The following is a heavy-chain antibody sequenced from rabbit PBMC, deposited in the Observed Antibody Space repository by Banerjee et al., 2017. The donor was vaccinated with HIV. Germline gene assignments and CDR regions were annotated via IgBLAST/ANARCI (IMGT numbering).Heavy chain of an antibody. J-gene: IGHJ4*01. CDR3: ARKREYNYDGYVNL. Sequence: QEQLEESGGDLVKPGASPTLTCTASGFSFSSGYYMCWGRQAPGKGLEWIACIYGGSSGSTYYASWAKGRFTISKTSSTTVTLQMTSLTAADTATYFCARKREYNYDGYVNLWGQGTLVTVS. CDR1: GFSFSSGYY. D-gene: IGHD6-1*01. CDR2: IYGGSSGST. V-gene: IGHV1S45*01.